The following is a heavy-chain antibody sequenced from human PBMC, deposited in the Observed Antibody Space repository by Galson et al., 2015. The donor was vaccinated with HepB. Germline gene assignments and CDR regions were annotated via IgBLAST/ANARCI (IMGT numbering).Heavy chain of an antibody. CDR3: ARDRDYRFDY. CDR2: ISANSGDT. Sequence: SCKASGYTFTVNGISWVRQAPGQGLEWMGWISANSGDTKYAKNIQGRVTLARNTSTSTAYLELRSLRSDDTATYYCARDRDYRFDYWGQGTLVTVSS. V-gene: IGHV1-18*04. CDR1: GYTFTVNG. D-gene: IGHD4/OR15-4a*01. J-gene: IGHJ4*02.